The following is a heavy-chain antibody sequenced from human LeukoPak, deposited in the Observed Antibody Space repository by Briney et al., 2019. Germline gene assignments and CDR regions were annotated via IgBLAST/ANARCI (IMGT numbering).Heavy chain of an antibody. CDR2: IKQDGSEK. V-gene: IGHV3-7*01. CDR3: ARGEQQLRDLGHPFDY. D-gene: IGHD6-13*01. Sequence: PGGSLRLSCAASGFTFSSYWMSWVRQTPGKGLEWVANIKQDGSEKYYVDSVKGRFTISRDNAKNSLYLQMNSLRAEDTAVYYCARGEQQLRDLGHPFDYWGQGTLVTVSS. CDR1: GFTFSSYW. J-gene: IGHJ4*02.